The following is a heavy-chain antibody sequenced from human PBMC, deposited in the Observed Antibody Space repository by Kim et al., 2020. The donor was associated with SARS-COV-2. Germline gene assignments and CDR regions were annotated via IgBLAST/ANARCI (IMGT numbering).Heavy chain of an antibody. CDR3: VRHLLLGLRAVEY. V-gene: IGHV4-39*01. Sequence: SETLSLTCTVSGGSISGSNYYWAWIRQPPGKGLEWIESIYYNENTYYNPSLKSRVTISVDTSKNQFSLKLSSVTAADTAVYYCVRHLLLGLRAVEYWGQG. J-gene: IGHJ4*02. CDR2: IYYNENT. CDR1: GGSISGSNYY. D-gene: IGHD2-15*01.